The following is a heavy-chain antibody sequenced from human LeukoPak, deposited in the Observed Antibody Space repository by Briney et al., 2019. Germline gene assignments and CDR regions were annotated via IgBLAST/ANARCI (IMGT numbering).Heavy chain of an antibody. CDR2: INAGNGNT. J-gene: IGHJ4*02. CDR3: ARQQWFGRPDY. V-gene: IGHV1-3*01. CDR1: GYTFTSYA. Sequence: ASAKVSCKASGYTFTSYAMHWVRQAPGQRLEWMGWINAGNGNTKYSQKFQGRVTITRDTSASTAYMELSSLRSEDTAVYYCARQQWFGRPDYWGQGTLVTVSS. D-gene: IGHD3-10*01.